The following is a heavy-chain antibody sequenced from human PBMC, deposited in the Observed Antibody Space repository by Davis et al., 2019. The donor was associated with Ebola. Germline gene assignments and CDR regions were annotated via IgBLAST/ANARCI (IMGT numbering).Heavy chain of an antibody. CDR1: GFTFDGYA. CDR3: ARGGYYDTSGYSHTAFDI. D-gene: IGHD3-22*01. CDR2: ISNGGVDI. J-gene: IGHJ3*02. Sequence: PGGSLRLSCAASGFTFDGYAMSWVRQAPGKGLEWVAGISNGGVDIHYADPVRGRFTISRDNSKNSLYLQLNSLRAEDTAVYHCARGGYYDTSGYSHTAFDIWGQGTMVTVSS. V-gene: IGHV3-23*01.